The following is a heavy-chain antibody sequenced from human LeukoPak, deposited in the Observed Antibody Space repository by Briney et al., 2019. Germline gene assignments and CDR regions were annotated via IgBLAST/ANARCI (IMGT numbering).Heavy chain of an antibody. CDR2: ISTRTTYI. Sequence: GGSLRLSCAASGFTFNSYIMNWVRQAPGKGLEWVSSISTRTTYIYYADSMKGRFTISRDNAKNSLYLQMNSLRAEDTAVYYCAREGFGELGEAFDIWGQGTMVTVSS. D-gene: IGHD3-10*01. CDR1: GFTFNSYI. J-gene: IGHJ3*02. CDR3: AREGFGELGEAFDI. V-gene: IGHV3-21*01.